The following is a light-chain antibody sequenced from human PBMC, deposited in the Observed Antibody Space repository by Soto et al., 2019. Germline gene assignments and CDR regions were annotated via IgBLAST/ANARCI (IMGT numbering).Light chain of an antibody. CDR3: SSYAGSNNLV. CDR1: SSDVGGYNY. J-gene: IGLJ2*01. V-gene: IGLV2-8*01. Sequence: QSALTQPPSASGSPRQSVSISCTGTSSDVGGYNYVSWYQQHPDKAPRLMIYEVSKRPSGVPDRFSGSKSGNTASLTVSGLQAEDEANYYCSSYAGSNNLVFGGGTKLTVL. CDR2: EVS.